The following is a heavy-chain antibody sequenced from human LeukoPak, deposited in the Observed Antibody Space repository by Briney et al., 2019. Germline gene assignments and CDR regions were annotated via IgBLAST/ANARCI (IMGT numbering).Heavy chain of an antibody. CDR3: ARDRLVRGVIVEDY. D-gene: IGHD3-10*01. CDR1: GGSFSGYY. CDR2: INHSGST. J-gene: IGHJ4*02. V-gene: IGHV4-34*01. Sequence: SETLSLTCAVYGGSFSGYYWSRIRQPPGKGLEWIGEINHSGSTNYNPSLKSRVTISVDTSKNQFSLKLSSVTAADTAVYYCARDRLVRGVIVEDYWGQGTLVTVSS.